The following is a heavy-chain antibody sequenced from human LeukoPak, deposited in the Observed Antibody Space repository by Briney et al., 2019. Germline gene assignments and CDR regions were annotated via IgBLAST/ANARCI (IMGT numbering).Heavy chain of an antibody. Sequence: GGSLRLSCAASGFTFDDYAMHWVRQAPGKGLEWVSRISGSGESSDYADSAKGRFTISRDNSNNMLYLHMNSLRAEDTAVYYCAKPRSGRGFYYYMDVWGKGTMVAVSS. CDR3: AKPRSGRGFYYYMDV. CDR2: ISGSGESS. V-gene: IGHV3-23*01. J-gene: IGHJ6*03. D-gene: IGHD1-26*01. CDR1: GFTFDDYA.